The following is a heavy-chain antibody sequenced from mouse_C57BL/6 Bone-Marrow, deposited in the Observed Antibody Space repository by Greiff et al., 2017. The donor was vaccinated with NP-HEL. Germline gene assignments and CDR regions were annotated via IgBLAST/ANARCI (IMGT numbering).Heavy chain of an antibody. CDR1: GYTFTSYW. J-gene: IGHJ4*01. Sequence: VQLQQSGTVLARPGASVKMSCKTSGYTFTSYWMHWVKQRPGQGLEWIGAIYPGNSDTSYNQKFKGKAKLTAVTSASTAYMELSSLTNEDSAVYYCTRSYYGSAYAMDYWGQGPSVTVSS. D-gene: IGHD1-1*01. CDR2: IYPGNSDT. V-gene: IGHV1-5*01. CDR3: TRSYYGSAYAMDY.